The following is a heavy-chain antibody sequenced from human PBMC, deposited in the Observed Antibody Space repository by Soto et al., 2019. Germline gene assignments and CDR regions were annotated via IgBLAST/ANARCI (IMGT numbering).Heavy chain of an antibody. Sequence: GGSLRLSCTASGFTFNTHWMHWVRQAPGRGLVWVSRIYFDGITTNYADSVKGRLTVSRDNAKNTVYLHVNTLRDEDTAVYYCARGGAMGVDYWGQGTLVTVSS. V-gene: IGHV3-74*01. CDR3: ARGGAMGVDY. J-gene: IGHJ4*02. CDR2: IYFDGITT. D-gene: IGHD1-26*01. CDR1: GFTFNTHW.